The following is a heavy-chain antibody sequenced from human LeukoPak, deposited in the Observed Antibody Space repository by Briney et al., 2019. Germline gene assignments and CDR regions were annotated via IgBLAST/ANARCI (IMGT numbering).Heavy chain of an antibody. D-gene: IGHD2-2*01. V-gene: IGHV4-34*01. CDR2: INHSGST. J-gene: IGHJ4*02. CDR1: GGSISSYY. Sequence: PSETLSLTCTVSGGSISSYYWSWIRQPPGKGLEWIGEINHSGSTNYNPSLKSRVTISVDTSKNQFSLKLSSVTAADTAVYYCARARGWVPAAVTDWGQGTLVTVSS. CDR3: ARARGWVPAAVTD.